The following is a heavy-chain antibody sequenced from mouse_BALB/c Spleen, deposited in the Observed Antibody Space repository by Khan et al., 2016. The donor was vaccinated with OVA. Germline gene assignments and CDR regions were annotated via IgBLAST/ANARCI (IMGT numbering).Heavy chain of an antibody. D-gene: IGHD3-1*01. V-gene: IGHV1-4*01. CDR2: INPSSGYT. CDR3: ARRSTRASY. CDR1: GYTFTSYT. Sequence: QVQLHQSGAELVKPGASVKMSCKASGYTFTSYTMHWVKQRPGQGLEWIGYINPSSGYTKYNQTFKDKATLTADKSSSTAYMQLSSLTSEDSAVYYCARRSTRASYWGQGTTLTVSS. J-gene: IGHJ2*01.